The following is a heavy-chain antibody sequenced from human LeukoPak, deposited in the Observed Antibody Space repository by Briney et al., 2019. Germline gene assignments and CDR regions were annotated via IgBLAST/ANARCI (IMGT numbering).Heavy chain of an antibody. CDR2: IYPGDSDT. CDR1: GYSFTSYW. Sequence: PGAPLQISCKGSGYSFTSYWIGWVRQLPGKGLECMGIIYPGDSDTRYNPSFQGQATISADKSISTAYLQWSSLKASDTAMYYCARQAVAGRADAFDIWGQGTMVTVSS. V-gene: IGHV5-51*01. J-gene: IGHJ3*02. CDR3: ARQAVAGRADAFDI. D-gene: IGHD6-19*01.